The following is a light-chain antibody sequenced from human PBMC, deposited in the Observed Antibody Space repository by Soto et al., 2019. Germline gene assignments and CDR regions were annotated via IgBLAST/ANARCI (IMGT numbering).Light chain of an antibody. CDR3: QHYDGSPRT. Sequence: ETALTKFPAPVSLPPGERATLYCGTGQSVKTDYLAWDRQKPGQSPGLLVYGIFNRAPGVPARFSGSGSGTDFTLTISGLEPEDSAVYYCQHYDGSPRTFGQGTTLEIK. V-gene: IGKV3-20*01. J-gene: IGKJ2*01. CDR1: QSVKTDY. CDR2: GIF.